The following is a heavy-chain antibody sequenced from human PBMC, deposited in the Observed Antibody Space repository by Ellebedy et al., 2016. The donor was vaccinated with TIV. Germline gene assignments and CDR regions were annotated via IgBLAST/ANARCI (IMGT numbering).Heavy chain of an antibody. CDR2: FSNSSSTT. CDR1: GFTFSDYY. Sequence: GESLKISCAGPGFTFSDYYMSWMRQAPGKGLEWVSYFSNSSSTTKYADSVKGRFTISRDDAKKSLHLQMNSLRAEDTAVYYCVGGPGYWTSDHWGQGTLVTVS. V-gene: IGHV3-11*04. CDR3: VGGPGYWTSDH. D-gene: IGHD3-22*01. J-gene: IGHJ4*02.